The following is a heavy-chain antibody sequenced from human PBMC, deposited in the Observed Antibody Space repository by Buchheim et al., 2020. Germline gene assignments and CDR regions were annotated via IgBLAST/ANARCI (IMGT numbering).Heavy chain of an antibody. D-gene: IGHD2-15*01. CDR1: GGSISSYF. CDR2: IYYSGTT. J-gene: IGHJ5*02. V-gene: IGHV4-59*01. Sequence: VQLQESGPGLVKPSETLSLTCTVSGGSISSYFWSWIRQLPGKGLEWIGYIYYSGTTNYNPSLKSRVTISVDTSKNQFSLRLSSVTAADTAAYYCARGVVVVGATLYWFDPWGQGTL. CDR3: ARGVVVVGATLYWFDP.